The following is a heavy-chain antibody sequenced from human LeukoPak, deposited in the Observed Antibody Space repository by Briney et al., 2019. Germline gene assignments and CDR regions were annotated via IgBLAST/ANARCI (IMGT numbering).Heavy chain of an antibody. V-gene: IGHV4-59*01. Sequence: SQTLSLTCTVSGGSISSYHWGWIRQPPGKGLEWVGYIYYSGSTNYNPSLKSRVTISVDTSKNQFSLKVNSVTAADTAVYYCARVVAGRRFDPWGQGTLVTVSS. J-gene: IGHJ5*02. CDR3: ARVVAGRRFDP. D-gene: IGHD6-19*01. CDR2: IYYSGST. CDR1: GGSISSYH.